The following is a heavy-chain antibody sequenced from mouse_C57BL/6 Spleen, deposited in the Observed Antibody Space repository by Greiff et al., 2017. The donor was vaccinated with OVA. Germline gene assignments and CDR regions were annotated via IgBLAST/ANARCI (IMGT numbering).Heavy chain of an antibody. CDR3: ARGDYGSSYVEFAY. CDR2: IDPSDSYT. J-gene: IGHJ3*01. Sequence: QVQLQQPGAELVMPGASVKLSCKASGYTFTSYWMHWVKQRPGQGLEWIGEIDPSDSYTNYNQKFKGKSTLTVDKSSSPAYMQLSSLTSEDSAVYYCARGDYGSSYVEFAYWGQGTLVTVSA. V-gene: IGHV1-69*01. D-gene: IGHD1-1*01. CDR1: GYTFTSYW.